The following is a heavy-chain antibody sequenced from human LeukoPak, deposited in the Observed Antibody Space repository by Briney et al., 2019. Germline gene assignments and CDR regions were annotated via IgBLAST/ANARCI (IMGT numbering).Heavy chain of an antibody. Sequence: ASVKVSCKASGYTFTSYGISWVRQAPGQGLEWMGWISPNSGGTDYAQRFQGRVTMTRDTSISTAYMDLSSLRSDDTAVYYCAIQPWGSGNNWYFDLWGRGTLVTVSS. J-gene: IGHJ2*01. CDR1: GYTFTSYG. CDR2: ISPNSGGT. D-gene: IGHD7-27*01. CDR3: AIQPWGSGNNWYFDL. V-gene: IGHV1-2*02.